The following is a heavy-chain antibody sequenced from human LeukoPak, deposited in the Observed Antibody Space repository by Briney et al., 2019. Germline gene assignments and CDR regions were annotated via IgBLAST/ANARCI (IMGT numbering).Heavy chain of an antibody. CDR2: MSYDGSNK. CDR3: ARAYSYGFDY. CDR1: GFTFSSYA. V-gene: IGHV3-30*04. J-gene: IGHJ4*02. D-gene: IGHD5-18*01. Sequence: TGRSLRLSCAASGFTFSSYAMHWVRQAPGKGLEWVAVMSYDGSNKYYADSVKGRFTISRDNSKNTLYLQMNSLRAEDTAVYYCARAYSYGFDYWGQGTLVTVSS.